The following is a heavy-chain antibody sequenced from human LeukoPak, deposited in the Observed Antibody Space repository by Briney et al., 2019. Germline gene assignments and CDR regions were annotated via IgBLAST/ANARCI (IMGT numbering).Heavy chain of an antibody. V-gene: IGHV4-34*01. CDR3: ARHKIRRYSYGPGAFDI. J-gene: IGHJ3*02. CDR1: GGSFSGYY. D-gene: IGHD5-18*01. Sequence: SETLSLTCAVYGGSFSGYYWSWIRQPPGKGLEWIGEINHSGSTNYNQSLKSRVTISVDTSKNQFSLKLSSVTAADTAVYYCARHKIRRYSYGPGAFDIWGQGTMVTVSS. CDR2: INHSGST.